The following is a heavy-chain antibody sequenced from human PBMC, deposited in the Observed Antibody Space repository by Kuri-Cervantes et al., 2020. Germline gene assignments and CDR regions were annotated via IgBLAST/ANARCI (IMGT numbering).Heavy chain of an antibody. J-gene: IGHJ4*02. Sequence: GGSLRLSCAASGFTFSSYAMHWVRQAPGKGLEWVAVISYDGSSKYYADSVKGRFTISRDNSKNTLYLQMNSLRAEDTAVYYCARDRASYYDSSGYYSGYWGQGTLVTVSS. CDR3: ARDRASYYDSSGYYSGY. CDR2: ISYDGSSK. V-gene: IGHV3-30-3*01. D-gene: IGHD3-22*01. CDR1: GFTFSSYA.